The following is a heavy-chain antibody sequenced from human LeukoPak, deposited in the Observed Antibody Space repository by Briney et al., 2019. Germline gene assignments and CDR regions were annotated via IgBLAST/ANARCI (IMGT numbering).Heavy chain of an antibody. V-gene: IGHV4-39*01. J-gene: IGHJ4*02. CDR2: IYYSGST. CDR3: ARRYQWLFHFDY. D-gene: IGHD6-19*01. Sequence: SETLSLTCTVSGGSISSSSYYWGWIRQPPGKGLEWIGSIYYSGSTYYNPSLKSRVTISVDTSKNQFSLKLSSVTAADTAVYYCARRYQWLFHFDYRGQGTLVTVSS. CDR1: GGSISSSSYY.